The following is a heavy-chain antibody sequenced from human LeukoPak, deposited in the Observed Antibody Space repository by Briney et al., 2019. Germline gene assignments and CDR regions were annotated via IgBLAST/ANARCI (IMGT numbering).Heavy chain of an antibody. CDR2: ISSSSSYI. CDR3: AKGITIFGVVILHALDY. CDR1: GFTFSSYS. J-gene: IGHJ4*02. V-gene: IGHV3-21*01. D-gene: IGHD3-3*01. Sequence: GGSLRLSCAASGFTFSSYSMNWVRQAPGKGLEWVSSISSSSSYIYYADSVKGRFTISRDNSKNTLYLQMNSLRAEDTAVYYCAKGITIFGVVILHALDYWGQGTLVTVSS.